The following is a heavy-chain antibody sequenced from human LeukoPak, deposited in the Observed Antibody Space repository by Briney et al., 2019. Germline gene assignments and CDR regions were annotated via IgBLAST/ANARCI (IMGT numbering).Heavy chain of an antibody. D-gene: IGHD6-13*01. J-gene: IGHJ2*01. CDR2: KDYSGST. Sequence: SETLSLTCAVYGGSFSGYYWSWIRQPPGKGLEWIGYKDYSGSTNYNRSLKSRVTISVDTSKNQFSLKLSSVTAADTAVYYCARVYYSSSYDYWYFDLWGRGTLVTVSS. CDR3: ARVYYSSSYDYWYFDL. CDR1: GGSFSGYY. V-gene: IGHV4-59*01.